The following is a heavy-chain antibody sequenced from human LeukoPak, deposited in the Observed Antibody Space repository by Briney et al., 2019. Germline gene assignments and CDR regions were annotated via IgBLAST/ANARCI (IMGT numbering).Heavy chain of an antibody. D-gene: IGHD1-26*01. Sequence: GGSLRLSCAASGFTLSTYTMIWVRQAPGKGLEWVSYISSSGSTIYYADSVKGRFTISRDNAKNSLYLQMNSLRAEDTAVYYCARVGGSYYVFDYYGMDVWGQGTTVTVSS. CDR1: GFTLSTYT. V-gene: IGHV3-48*04. CDR3: ARVGGSYYVFDYYGMDV. CDR2: ISSSGSTI. J-gene: IGHJ6*02.